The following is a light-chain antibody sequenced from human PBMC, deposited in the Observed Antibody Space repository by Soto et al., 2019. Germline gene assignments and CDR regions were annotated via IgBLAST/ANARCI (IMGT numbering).Light chain of an antibody. CDR2: GAS. V-gene: IGKV3-15*01. J-gene: IGKJ2*01. CDR1: QSVGSG. Sequence: EIVMTQSPATLSVSPGERATLSCRASQSVGSGLSWYQQKPDQAPRLLIYGASTRANGIPDRFSVSGSGTELTLIISSLQSSDYALYACQQYNNWLPYTFSQGTKVDIK. CDR3: QQYNNWLPYT.